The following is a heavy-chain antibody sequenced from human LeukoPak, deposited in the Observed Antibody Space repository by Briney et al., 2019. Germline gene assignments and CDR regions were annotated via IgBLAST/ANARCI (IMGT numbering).Heavy chain of an antibody. Sequence: GGSLSLSCAASGFTLSSYAMSWVREAPGKGLEWVSAISGSGGSTYYADSVKGRFTISRDNTKNTLYLQMNSLRAEDTAVYYCATHAIRTYYYGSGSYYNQYNWFDPWGQGTLVTVSS. D-gene: IGHD3-10*01. CDR1: GFTLSSYA. J-gene: IGHJ5*02. V-gene: IGHV3-23*01. CDR3: ATHAIRTYYYGSGSYYNQYNWFDP. CDR2: ISGSGGST.